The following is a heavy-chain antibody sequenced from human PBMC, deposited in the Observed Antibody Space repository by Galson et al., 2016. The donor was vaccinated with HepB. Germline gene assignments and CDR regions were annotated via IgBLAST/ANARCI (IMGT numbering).Heavy chain of an antibody. CDR2: ISGSGDST. D-gene: IGHD3-22*01. CDR3: TKDGDSTGHYYSKFN. CDR1: GFTFSNYA. J-gene: IGHJ4*02. V-gene: IGHV3-23*01. Sequence: SLRLSCAAAGFTFSNYAMSWVRQAPGKGLEWVSTISGSGDSTYYADSGKGRFTISRDKSKNTLYLQMNSLRAEDTAVYYCTKDGDSTGHYYSKFNWGQGTLVTVSS.